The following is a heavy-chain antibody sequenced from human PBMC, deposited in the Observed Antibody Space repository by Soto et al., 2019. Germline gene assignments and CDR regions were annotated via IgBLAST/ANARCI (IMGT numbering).Heavy chain of an antibody. CDR3: TTDISRGYSYGSDAFDI. V-gene: IGHV3-15*01. CDR1: GFTVSSNY. J-gene: IGHJ3*02. CDR2: IKSKTDGGTT. D-gene: IGHD5-18*01. Sequence: PGGSLRLSCAASGFTVSSNYMSWVRQAPGKGLEWVGRIKSKTDGGTTDYAAPVKGRFTISRDDSKSTLYLQMNSLKTEDTAVYYCTTDISRGYSYGSDAFDIWGQGTMVTVSS.